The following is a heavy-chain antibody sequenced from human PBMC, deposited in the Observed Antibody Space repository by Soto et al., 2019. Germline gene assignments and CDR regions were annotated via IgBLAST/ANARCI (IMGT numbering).Heavy chain of an antibody. Sequence: PGESLKISCKGSGYSFTSYWIGWVRQMPGKGLEWMGIIYPGDSDTRYSPSFQGQVTISADKSISTAYLQWSSLKASDTAMHYCARQDIVVVPAAMGGGYYYYYGMDVWGQGTTVTVS. CDR1: GYSFTSYW. CDR2: IYPGDSDT. CDR3: ARQDIVVVPAAMGGGYYYYYGMDV. D-gene: IGHD2-2*01. V-gene: IGHV5-51*01. J-gene: IGHJ6*02.